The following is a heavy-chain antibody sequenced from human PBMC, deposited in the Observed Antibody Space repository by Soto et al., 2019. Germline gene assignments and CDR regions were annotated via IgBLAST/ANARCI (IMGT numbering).Heavy chain of an antibody. J-gene: IGHJ4*02. Sequence: SETLSLTCAVSGGSISSSNWWSWVRQPPGKGLEWIGEIYHSGSTNYNPSLKSRVTISVDTSKNQFSLKLSSVTAADTAVYYCARGVTLVRGVIHTPYFDYWGQGALVTVSS. CDR2: IYHSGST. V-gene: IGHV4-4*02. D-gene: IGHD3-10*01. CDR3: ARGVTLVRGVIHTPYFDY. CDR1: GGSISSSNW.